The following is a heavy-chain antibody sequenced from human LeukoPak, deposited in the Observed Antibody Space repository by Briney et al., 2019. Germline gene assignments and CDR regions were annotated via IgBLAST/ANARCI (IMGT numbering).Heavy chain of an antibody. CDR3: AKRGVVIRVILVGYHKEAYYFDS. CDR1: GITLSNYG. CDR2: ISDSGGST. V-gene: IGHV3-23*01. Sequence: GGSLRLSCAVSGITLSNYGMSWVRQAPGKGLEWVAGISDSGGSTNYADSVKGRFTISRDSPKNTLYLQMNSLRAEDTAVYFCAKRGVVIRVILVGYHKEAYYFDSWGQGALVTVSS. D-gene: IGHD3-22*01. J-gene: IGHJ4*02.